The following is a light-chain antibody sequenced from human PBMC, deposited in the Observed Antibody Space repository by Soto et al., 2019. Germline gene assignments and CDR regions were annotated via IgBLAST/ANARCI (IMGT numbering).Light chain of an antibody. CDR3: ADWDDRLNGRV. J-gene: IGLJ1*01. V-gene: IGLV1-44*01. Sequence: QSVLTQPPSASGTPGQRVTISCSGSNANIGSNTVNWYQQLPGTAPKLLIYYDNLRPSGVPDRISGSKSGTSASLAISGLQSDDEADYYCADWDDRLNGRVFGTGREVIVL. CDR2: YDN. CDR1: NANIGSNT.